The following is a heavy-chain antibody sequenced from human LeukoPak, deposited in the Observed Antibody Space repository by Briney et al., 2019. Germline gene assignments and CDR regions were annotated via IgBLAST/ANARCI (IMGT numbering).Heavy chain of an antibody. Sequence: GESLKISCKGSGYSFTSYWIGWVRQMPGKGLEWMGIIYPGDSDTRYSPSFQGQVTISADKSISTAYLQWSSLKASDTAMYYCARHVTYYYDSSGWALDYWGQGTLVTVSS. V-gene: IGHV5-51*01. CDR1: GYSFTSYW. J-gene: IGHJ4*02. D-gene: IGHD3-22*01. CDR3: ARHVTYYYDSSGWALDY. CDR2: IYPGDSDT.